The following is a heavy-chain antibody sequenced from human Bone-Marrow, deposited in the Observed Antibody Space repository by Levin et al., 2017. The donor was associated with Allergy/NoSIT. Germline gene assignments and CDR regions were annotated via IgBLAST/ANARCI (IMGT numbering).Heavy chain of an antibody. CDR1: GGSVGSGSYY. D-gene: IGHD5-24*01. J-gene: IGHJ6*02. V-gene: IGHV4-61*01. CDR3: ARDEIGYKFPHQYYNGLDV. Sequence: KPSETLSLTCTVSGGSVGSGSYYWNWIRQFPGKELQWIGYINYSGSTIYNPSLNSRVNISFDTSKSQFFLRLSSVTAADTAVYYCARDEIGYKFPHQYYNGLDVWGQGTTVTVSS. CDR2: INYSGST.